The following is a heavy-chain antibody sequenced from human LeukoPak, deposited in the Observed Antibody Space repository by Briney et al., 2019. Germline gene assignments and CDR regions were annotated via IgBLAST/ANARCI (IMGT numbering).Heavy chain of an antibody. CDR2: IIPIFGTV. D-gene: IGHD6-19*01. CDR1: GGTFSSYA. J-gene: IGHJ4*02. CDR3: ARVLSPEYSSGWYFDY. Sequence: ASVKVSCKASGGTFSSYAISWVRQAPGQGLEWMGGIIPIFGTVKYVQKFQGRVTITADESTSTAYMELSSLRSEDTAVYYCARVLSPEYSSGWYFDYWGQGTLVTVSS. V-gene: IGHV1-69*13.